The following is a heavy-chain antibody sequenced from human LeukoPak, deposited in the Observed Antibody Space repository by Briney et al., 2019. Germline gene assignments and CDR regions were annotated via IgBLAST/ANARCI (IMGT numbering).Heavy chain of an antibody. V-gene: IGHV3-23*01. CDR3: WEASWVSSTDAVR. Sequence: GVSVRLLSAAWGLSYSSFSMRWVRRRPARGLVEVSSLRGNGETFYSDSVKGRFNLSKESSRKQAFLQLKNVRVEGTARFYCWEASWVSSTDAVRWGQGTLVTVSS. J-gene: IGHJ4*02. CDR2: LRGNGET. CDR1: GLSYSSFS. D-gene: IGHD1-26*01.